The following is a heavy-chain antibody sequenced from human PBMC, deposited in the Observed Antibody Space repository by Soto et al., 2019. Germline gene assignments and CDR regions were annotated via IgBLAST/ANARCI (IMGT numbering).Heavy chain of an antibody. CDR3: ARETSGYSYGELDY. CDR1: GYTFTSYG. D-gene: IGHD5-18*01. Sequence: ASVKVSCKASGYTFTSYGISWVRQAPGQGLEWMGWISAYNGNTNYAQKLQGRVTMTTDTSTSTAYMELRSLRSDDTAVYYCARETSGYSYGELDYWGQGTLFTVSS. J-gene: IGHJ4*02. V-gene: IGHV1-18*01. CDR2: ISAYNGNT.